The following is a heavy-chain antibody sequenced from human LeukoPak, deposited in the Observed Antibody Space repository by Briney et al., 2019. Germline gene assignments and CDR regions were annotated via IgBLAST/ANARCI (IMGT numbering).Heavy chain of an antibody. J-gene: IGHJ6*02. Sequence: SETLSLTCAVSGGSISSGDYSWSWIRQPPGKGLEWIGYIYHSGSTYYNPSLKSRVTISVDRSKNQFSLKLSSVTAADTAVYHCASGRGVRAATGDSYYYYGMDVWGQGTTVTVSS. V-gene: IGHV4-30-2*01. CDR1: GGSISSGDYS. CDR2: IYHSGST. D-gene: IGHD6-13*01. CDR3: ASGRGVRAATGDSYYYYGMDV.